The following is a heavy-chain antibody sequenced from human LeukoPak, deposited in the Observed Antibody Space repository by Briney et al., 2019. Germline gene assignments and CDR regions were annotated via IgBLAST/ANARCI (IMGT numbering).Heavy chain of an antibody. V-gene: IGHV1-18*01. CDR1: GYTFTTYG. CDR2: ISAYNSNT. Sequence: ASVKVSCKASGYTFTTYGINWVRQAPGQGLEWMGWISAYNSNTNYAQNLQGRVTLTTDTSASTAYMELRSLRSDDTAVYYCARDLIAARPGWFDPWGQGTLVTDSS. CDR3: ARDLIAARPGWFDP. J-gene: IGHJ5*02. D-gene: IGHD6-6*01.